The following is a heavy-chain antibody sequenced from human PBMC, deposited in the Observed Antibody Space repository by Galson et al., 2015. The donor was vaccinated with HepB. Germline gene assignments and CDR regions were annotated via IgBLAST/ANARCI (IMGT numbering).Heavy chain of an antibody. CDR1: GYTFTSYS. CDR2: INPSGGST. J-gene: IGHJ4*02. Sequence: SVKVSCKASGYTFTSYSMHWVRQAPGQGLEWMGIINPSGGSTSYAQKFQGRVTMTRDTSTSTVYMELSSLRSEDTAVYYFARVGWIARSDGYNDFVDYWGQRTLVTVSS. D-gene: IGHD5-24*01. CDR3: ARVGWIARSDGYNDFVDY. V-gene: IGHV1-46*01.